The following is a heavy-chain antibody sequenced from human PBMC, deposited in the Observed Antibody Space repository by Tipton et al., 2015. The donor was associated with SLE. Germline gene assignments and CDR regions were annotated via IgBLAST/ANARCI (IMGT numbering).Heavy chain of an antibody. D-gene: IGHD6-13*01. CDR1: GGTFSSYA. V-gene: IGHV1-69*01. J-gene: IGHJ4*02. CDR2: IIPIFGTA. Sequence: QSGAEVKKPGSSVKVSCKASGGTFSSYAISWVRQAPGQGLEWMGGIIPIFGTANYAQKFQGRVTITADESTSTAYMELSSLRSEDTAVYCCARWYSINSPFDYWGQGTLVSVSS. CDR3: ARWYSINSPFDY.